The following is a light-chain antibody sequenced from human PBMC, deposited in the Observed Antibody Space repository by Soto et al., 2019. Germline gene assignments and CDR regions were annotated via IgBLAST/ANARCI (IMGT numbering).Light chain of an antibody. Sequence: ETVMTPSPATLSVSPGERAILSCRASQSVSGNLAWYQQKPGQAPRLLIYAASSRAAGIPPRFSGSGSGTEFTLTISSLQSEDFAVYYCQQYNNWPPYTFGQGTRLEIK. J-gene: IGKJ5*01. V-gene: IGKV3-15*01. CDR3: QQYNNWPPYT. CDR1: QSVSGN. CDR2: AAS.